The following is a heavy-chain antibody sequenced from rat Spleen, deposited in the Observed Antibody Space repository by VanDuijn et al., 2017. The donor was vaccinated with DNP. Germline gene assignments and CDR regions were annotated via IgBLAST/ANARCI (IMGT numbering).Heavy chain of an antibody. CDR2: VWSGGST. Sequence: QVQLKESGPGLVQSSQTLSLTCTVSGFSLTNFGVSWVRQPPGKGLEWSGAVWSGGSTDSTPLLRSRLTITRDISKNQVFLKMNSLQTEDTAMYFCARFPPGYNSYRDWYFDFWGPGTMVTVSS. D-gene: IGHD1-4*01. CDR3: ARFPPGYNSYRDWYFDF. V-gene: IGHV2-16*01. CDR1: GFSLTNFG. J-gene: IGHJ1*01.